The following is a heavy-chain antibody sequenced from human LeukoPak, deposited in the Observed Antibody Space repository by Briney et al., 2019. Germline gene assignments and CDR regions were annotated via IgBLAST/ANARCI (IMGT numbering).Heavy chain of an antibody. V-gene: IGHV1-18*01. CDR1: GYTFTSYG. CDR2: ISAYNGNT. Sequence: ASVKVSCKASGYTFTSYGISWVRQAPGQGLEWMGWISAYNGNTNYAQKLQGRVTMTTDTSTSTAYMELRSLRSDDTVVYYCAGHSRDYDYVWGSYWAFDIWGQGTVVTVSS. CDR3: AGHSRDYDYVWGSYWAFDI. J-gene: IGHJ3*02. D-gene: IGHD3-16*01.